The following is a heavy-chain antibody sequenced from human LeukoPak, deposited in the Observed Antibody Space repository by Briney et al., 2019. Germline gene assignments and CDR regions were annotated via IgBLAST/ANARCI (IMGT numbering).Heavy chain of an antibody. J-gene: IGHJ4*02. V-gene: IGHV1-69*13. CDR2: IIPIFGTA. Sequence: ASVKVSCKASGGTFSSYAISWVRQAPGQGLEWMGGIIPIFGTANYAQKFQGRVTITADESTSTAYMELSILRSEDTAVYYCARDPNYYGSGSYSYFDYWGQGTLVTVSS. D-gene: IGHD3-10*01. CDR1: GGTFSSYA. CDR3: ARDPNYYGSGSYSYFDY.